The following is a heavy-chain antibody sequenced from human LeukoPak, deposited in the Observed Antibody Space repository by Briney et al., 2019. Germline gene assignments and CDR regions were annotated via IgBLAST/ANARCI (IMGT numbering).Heavy chain of an antibody. Sequence: SETLSLTCTVSVGSIRGHYWRWIRQPPGRGLEWIGYIFYSGRTNYNPSLKSRVTMSVDTSKNQFSLQLSSVTAADTAVYYCARVRSAAATNAFDYCGQGTLVTVSS. CDR2: IFYSGRT. CDR1: VGSIRGHY. V-gene: IGHV4-59*11. D-gene: IGHD6-13*01. CDR3: ARVRSAAATNAFDY. J-gene: IGHJ4*02.